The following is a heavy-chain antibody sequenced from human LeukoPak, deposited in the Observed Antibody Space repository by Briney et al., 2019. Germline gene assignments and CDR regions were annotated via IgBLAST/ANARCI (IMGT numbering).Heavy chain of an antibody. CDR1: GFSFSNYG. V-gene: IGHV3-30*18. Sequence: PGRSLRLPCAASGFSFSNYGMHWVRQAPGKGLEWVAVISNDGRDKQFGDSVKGRFTISRDNSKNTVYLQVNSLRPEDSAMYYCAKQHDSGGLDDYWGQGTLVTVSS. J-gene: IGHJ4*02. D-gene: IGHD3-10*01. CDR3: AKQHDSGGLDDY. CDR2: ISNDGRDK.